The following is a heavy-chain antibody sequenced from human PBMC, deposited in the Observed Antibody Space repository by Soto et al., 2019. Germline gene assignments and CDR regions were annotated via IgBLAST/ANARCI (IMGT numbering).Heavy chain of an antibody. CDR2: IYHSGST. V-gene: IGHV4-38-2*02. CDR3: ARDQSSSLDY. CDR1: GYSISTGFN. J-gene: IGHJ4*02. D-gene: IGHD6-6*01. Sequence: PSETLSLTCAVSGYSISTGFNWGWIRQPPGKGLEWIGSIYHSGSTNYNPSLKSRVTISVDTSKNQFSLKLSSVTAADTAVYYCARDQSSSLDYWGQGTLVTVSS.